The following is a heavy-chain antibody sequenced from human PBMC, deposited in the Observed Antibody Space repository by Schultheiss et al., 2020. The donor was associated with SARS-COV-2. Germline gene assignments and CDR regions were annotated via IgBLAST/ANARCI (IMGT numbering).Heavy chain of an antibody. J-gene: IGHJ4*02. CDR3: ASNIEMATNY. Sequence: SVKVSCKASGFTFSTSAVQWVRQARGQRLEWIGWIVVGTGHTNYAQKFQGRVTITADESTSTAYMELSSLRSEDTAVYYCASNIEMATNYWGQGTLVTVSS. D-gene: IGHD5-24*01. CDR1: GFTFSTSA. CDR2: IVVGTGHT. V-gene: IGHV1-58*01.